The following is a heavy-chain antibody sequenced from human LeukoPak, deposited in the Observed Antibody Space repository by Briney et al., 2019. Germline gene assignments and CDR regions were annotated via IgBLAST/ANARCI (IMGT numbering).Heavy chain of an antibody. D-gene: IGHD4-17*01. Sequence: GESLKIPCKGSGYSFTNYWIGWVRQMPGKGLEWMGIIYPGDSDTRYSPSFQGQVTISADRSISTAYLQWSRLKASDTAMYYCARKHDYGPFDYWGQGTLVTVSS. J-gene: IGHJ4*02. CDR3: ARKHDYGPFDY. CDR1: GYSFTNYW. V-gene: IGHV5-51*01. CDR2: IYPGDSDT.